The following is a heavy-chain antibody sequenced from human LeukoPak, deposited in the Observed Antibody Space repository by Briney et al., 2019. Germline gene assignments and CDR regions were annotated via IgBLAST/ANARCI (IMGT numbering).Heavy chain of an antibody. V-gene: IGHV4-39*07. CDR3: ARVGVAYCGGDCYSYYFDY. J-gene: IGHJ4*02. CDR1: GGSVISDTYY. D-gene: IGHD2-21*02. CDR2: IHYSEST. Sequence: SETLSLTCTVSGGSVISDTYYWGWIRQPPGKGLEWIGSIHYSESTYYTPSLKTRITMSVDTSKNQFSLKLSSVTAADTAVYYCARVGVAYCGGDCYSYYFDYWGQGTLVTVSS.